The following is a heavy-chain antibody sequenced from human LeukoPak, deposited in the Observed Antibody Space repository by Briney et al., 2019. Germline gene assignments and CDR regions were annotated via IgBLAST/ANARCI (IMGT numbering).Heavy chain of an antibody. CDR3: ATLQQLWFGDLYRGGAFDI. Sequence: ASVKVSCKVSGYTLTELSMHWVRQVPGKGLDWKGGFDPEDGETIYAQRFQGRVTMTEDTSTDTAYMELSSLRSDDTAVYYCATLQQLWFGDLYRGGAFDIWGQGTLVTVSS. CDR1: GYTLTELS. D-gene: IGHD3-10*01. J-gene: IGHJ3*02. V-gene: IGHV1-24*01. CDR2: FDPEDGET.